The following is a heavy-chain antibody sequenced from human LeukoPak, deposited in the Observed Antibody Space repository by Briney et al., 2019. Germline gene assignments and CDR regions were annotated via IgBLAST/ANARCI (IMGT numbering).Heavy chain of an antibody. CDR1: GYTFTDYY. CDR2: VDPEDGET. CDR3: ATGDLAAAGTSNYYYYMDV. J-gene: IGHJ6*03. Sequence: ATVKISCKVSGYTFTDYYMHWVQQAPGKGLEWMGLVDPEDGETIYAEKFQGRVTITADTSTDTAYMELSSLRSEDTAVYYCATGDLAAAGTSNYYYYMDVWGKGTTVTVSS. V-gene: IGHV1-69-2*01. D-gene: IGHD6-13*01.